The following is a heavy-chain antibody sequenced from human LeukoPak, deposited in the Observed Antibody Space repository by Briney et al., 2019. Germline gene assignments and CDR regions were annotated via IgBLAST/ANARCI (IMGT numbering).Heavy chain of an antibody. J-gene: IGHJ4*02. Sequence: SETLSLTCTVSGGSISSSSYYWGWIRQPPGKGLEWIGSIYYSGSTYYNPSLKSRVTISVDTSKNQFSLKLSSVTAADTAVYYCARSSGTWNAYFDYWGQGTLVTVSS. CDR1: GGSISSSSYY. D-gene: IGHD1-1*01. V-gene: IGHV4-39*07. CDR2: IYYSGST. CDR3: ARSSGTWNAYFDY.